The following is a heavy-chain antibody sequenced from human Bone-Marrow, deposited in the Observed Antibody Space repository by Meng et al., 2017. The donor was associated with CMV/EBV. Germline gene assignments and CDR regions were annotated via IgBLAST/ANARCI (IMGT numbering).Heavy chain of an antibody. CDR3: ARDTSRGLRIRSYNQKLKSWLSRVRGDYYYYGLDV. Sequence: SGTLSLTCTVSGGSSSYSAYYWGWIRQPPGKGLEWIGYIYYSGSTNYNPSLKSRVTISVDTSKNQFSLKLSSVTAADTALYYCARDTSRGLRIRSYNQKLKSWLSRVRGDYYYYGLDVWGQGTTVTVSS. V-gene: IGHV4-61*08. CDR1: GGSSSYSAYY. D-gene: IGHD3-22*01. CDR2: IYYSGST. J-gene: IGHJ6*01.